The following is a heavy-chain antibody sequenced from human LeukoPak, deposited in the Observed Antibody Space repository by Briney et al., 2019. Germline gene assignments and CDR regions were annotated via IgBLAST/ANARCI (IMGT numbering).Heavy chain of an antibody. CDR1: GFTFSSYW. CDR3: ARVSYYPHDAFDI. J-gene: IGHJ3*02. V-gene: IGHV3-7*01. D-gene: IGHD2-8*01. CDR2: IKQDGSEK. Sequence: GGSLRLSCAASGFTFSSYWMNWVCQAPGMGLEWVAKIKQDGSEKYYVDSVKGRFTISRDNAKNSLYLQMNSLRAEDTALYYCARVSYYPHDAFDIWGQGTMVTVSS.